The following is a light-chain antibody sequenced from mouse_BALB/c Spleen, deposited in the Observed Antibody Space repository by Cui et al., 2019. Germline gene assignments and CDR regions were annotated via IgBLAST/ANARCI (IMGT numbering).Light chain of an antibody. CDR2: LTS. Sequence: QIVLTHPPALISASPGEKVTMSCIASTGVTYIYWYQQKPGPSPKPWIYLTSNRASGVPARFSGSGSGTYYSLTISSMEAEDPAAYYCQQGSSNPLTFGAGTKLELK. J-gene: IGKJ5*01. CDR1: TGVTY. CDR3: QQGSSNPLT. V-gene: IGKV4-68*01.